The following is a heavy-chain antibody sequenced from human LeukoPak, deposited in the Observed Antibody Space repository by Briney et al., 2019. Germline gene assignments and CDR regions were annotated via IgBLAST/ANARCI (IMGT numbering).Heavy chain of an antibody. CDR3: ARSRLAAAGTYFDY. D-gene: IGHD6-13*01. CDR1: GYTFTDYY. CDR2: INPNTGGT. V-gene: IGHV1-2*02. J-gene: IGHJ4*02. Sequence: RASVKVSCKASGYTFTDYYIHWARQAPGQGLEWMGWINPNTGGTHYAQKFQGRVTMTRDTSITTAYMDLSRLRPDDTAVFSCARSRLAAAGTYFDYWGQGTLLTVSS.